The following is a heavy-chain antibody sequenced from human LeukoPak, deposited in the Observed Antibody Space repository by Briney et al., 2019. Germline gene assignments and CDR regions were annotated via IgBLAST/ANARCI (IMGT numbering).Heavy chain of an antibody. CDR3: ARGLIHPRTMLDAFDI. V-gene: IGHV3-20*04. Sequence: GGSLRLSCAASGFTFDDYGMSWVRQAPGKGLEWVSGINWNGGSTGCADSVKGRFTISRDNAKNSLYLQMNSLRAEDTALYYCARGLIHPRTMLDAFDIWGQGTMVTVSS. J-gene: IGHJ3*02. CDR2: INWNGGST. CDR1: GFTFDDYG. D-gene: IGHD3-16*01.